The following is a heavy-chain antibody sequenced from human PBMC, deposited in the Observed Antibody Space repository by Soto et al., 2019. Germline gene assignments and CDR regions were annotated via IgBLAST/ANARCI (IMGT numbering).Heavy chain of an antibody. CDR3: ARDQGGYGTFDD. CDR2: ISGHNGVT. D-gene: IGHD5-12*01. CDR1: GYTFTSSG. J-gene: IGHJ4*02. Sequence: QVQLVQSGPEVKKPEASVKVSCKTSGYTFTSSGISWVRQAPGQGPEWMGWISGHNGVTNFAQNFKDRVTLTIDSSTPTAYRGGRSLSLADTAIYYGARDQGGYGTFDDWGREPWSPSPQ. V-gene: IGHV1-18*04.